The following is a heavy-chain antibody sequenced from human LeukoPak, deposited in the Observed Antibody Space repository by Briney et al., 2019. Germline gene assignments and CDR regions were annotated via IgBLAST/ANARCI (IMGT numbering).Heavy chain of an antibody. CDR2: IYPGDSDT. CDR3: ARHSPEYYYDSSGYRY. Sequence: GESLKISCKGSGYSFTSYWIGWVRQMPGKGLEWMGIIYPGDSDTRYSPSFQGQVTISADKSISTAYLQWSSLKASDTAMYYCARHSPEYYYDSSGYRYWGQGTLVTVSS. CDR1: GYSFTSYW. J-gene: IGHJ4*02. V-gene: IGHV5-51*01. D-gene: IGHD3-22*01.